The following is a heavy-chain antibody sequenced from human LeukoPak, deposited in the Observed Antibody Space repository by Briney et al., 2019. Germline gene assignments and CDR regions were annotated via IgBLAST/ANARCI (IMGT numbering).Heavy chain of an antibody. J-gene: IGHJ1*01. CDR3: ARPDYRFWSGYYTGYFQH. D-gene: IGHD3-3*01. CDR1: GGSFSGYY. CDR2: INHSGST. Sequence: SETLSLTCAVYGGSFSGYYWSWIRQPPEKGLEWIGEINHSGSTNYNPSLKSRVTISVDTSKNQFSLKLSSVTAADTAVYYCARPDYRFWSGYYTGYFQHWGQGTLVTVSS. V-gene: IGHV4-34*01.